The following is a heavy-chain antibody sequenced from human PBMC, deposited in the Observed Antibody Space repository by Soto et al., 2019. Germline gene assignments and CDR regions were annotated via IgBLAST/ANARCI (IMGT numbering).Heavy chain of an antibody. V-gene: IGHV5-51*01. CDR2: IYPGDSDT. CDR1: GYSFTSYW. Sequence: PGESLKISCKGSGYSFTSYWIGWVRQMPGKGLEWMGIIYPGDSDTRYSPSFQGQVTISADKSISTAYLQWSSLKASDTAMYYCARFNGIFGVVIKGDYFDYWGQGTLVTVSS. J-gene: IGHJ4*02. CDR3: ARFNGIFGVVIKGDYFDY. D-gene: IGHD3-3*01.